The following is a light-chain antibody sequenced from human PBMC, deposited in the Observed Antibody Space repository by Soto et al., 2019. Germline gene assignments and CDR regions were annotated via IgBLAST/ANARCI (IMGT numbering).Light chain of an antibody. CDR2: EVT. V-gene: IGLV2-14*01. Sequence: QSALTQPASVSGSPGQSITISCTGTSSDVGGSNYVSWYQQHPGKAPKLMIFEVTFRPSGVSNRFSGSKSGNTASLTISGLRAEDEADYYCSSYRSDNVIFGGGTKLTVL. CDR3: SSYRSDNVI. J-gene: IGLJ2*01. CDR1: SSDVGGSNY.